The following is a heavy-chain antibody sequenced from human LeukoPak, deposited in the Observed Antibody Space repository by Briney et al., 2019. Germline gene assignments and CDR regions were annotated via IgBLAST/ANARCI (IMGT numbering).Heavy chain of an antibody. CDR2: ISGSGGST. Sequence: GGPLRLSCAASGFPFSSYAMSWVRQAPGKGLEWVAAISGSGGSTYYADSVKGRFTISRDNSKNTLYLQMNSLRAEDTAVYYCAKAWELLGYENYWGQGTLVTVSS. J-gene: IGHJ4*02. CDR3: AKAWELLGYENY. V-gene: IGHV3-23*01. D-gene: IGHD1-26*01. CDR1: GFPFSSYA.